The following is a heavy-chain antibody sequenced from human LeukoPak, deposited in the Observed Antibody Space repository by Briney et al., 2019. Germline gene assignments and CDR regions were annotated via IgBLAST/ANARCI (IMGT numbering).Heavy chain of an antibody. J-gene: IGHJ4*02. V-gene: IGHV3-64D*06. CDR1: GFTFSNYA. D-gene: IGHD3-22*01. CDR2: ISTNGIST. Sequence: GSLGLSCSASGFTFSNYAMHWVRQAPGKGLEHVSAISTNGISTHNADSVKGRFIISRDNSKNTLYLQMRSLRVEDTAVYYCVKGHDTSDYSRFDYWGQGILVTVSS. CDR3: VKGHDTSDYSRFDY.